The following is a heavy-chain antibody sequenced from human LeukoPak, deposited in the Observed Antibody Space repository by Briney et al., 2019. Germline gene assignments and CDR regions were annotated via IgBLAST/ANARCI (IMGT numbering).Heavy chain of an antibody. V-gene: IGHV1-69*01. CDR2: IIPIFGTA. J-gene: IGHJ5*02. D-gene: IGHD3-3*01. Sequence: ASVKVSCKASGGTFSSYAISWVRQAPGQGLEWMGGIIPIFGTANYAQKFQGRVTITADESTSTAYMELSSLRSEDTAVYYCARRTIFGVVTDNWFDPWGQGTLVTVSS. CDR3: ARRTIFGVVTDNWFDP. CDR1: GGTFSSYA.